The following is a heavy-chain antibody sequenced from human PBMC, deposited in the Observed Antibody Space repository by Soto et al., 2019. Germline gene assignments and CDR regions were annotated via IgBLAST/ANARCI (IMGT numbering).Heavy chain of an antibody. D-gene: IGHD3-10*01. Sequence: PGGSLRLSCAASGFTFSSYAMHWIRQAPGKGLEYVSAISSNGGSTYYANSVKGRFTISRDNSKNTLYLQMGSLRAEDMAVHYCARGPGLWFGELTSEYYFDYWGQGTLVTVSS. CDR2: ISSNGGST. CDR3: ARGPGLWFGELTSEYYFDY. CDR1: GFTFSSYA. V-gene: IGHV3-64*01. J-gene: IGHJ4*02.